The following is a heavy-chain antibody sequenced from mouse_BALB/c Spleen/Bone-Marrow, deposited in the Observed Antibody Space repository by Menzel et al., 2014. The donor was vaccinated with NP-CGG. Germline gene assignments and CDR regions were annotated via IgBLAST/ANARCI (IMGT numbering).Heavy chain of an antibody. CDR3: ARSGDYGGFAY. CDR1: GYSFTGYF. Sequence: VHVKQSGPELVKPGASVKISCKASGYSFTGYFMNWVMQSHGKSLEWIGRINPYNGDTFYNQKFKGKATLTVDKSSSTAHMELRSLASEDSAVYYCARSGDYGGFAYWGQGTLVTVSA. V-gene: IGHV1-20*02. CDR2: INPYNGDT. D-gene: IGHD2-4*01. J-gene: IGHJ3*01.